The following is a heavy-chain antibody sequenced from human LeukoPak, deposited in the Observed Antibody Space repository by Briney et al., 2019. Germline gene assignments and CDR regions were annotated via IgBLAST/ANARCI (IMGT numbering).Heavy chain of an antibody. V-gene: IGHV3-33*06. D-gene: IGHD3-22*01. CDR2: IWYDGSNK. J-gene: IGHJ4*02. Sequence: GGSLRLSCAASGFTFSSYWMSWVRQAPGKGLEWVAVIWYDGSNKYYADSVKGRFTISRDNSKNTLYLQMNSLRAEDTAVYYCAKTYDSSGYGRAGIDYWGQGTLVTVSS. CDR1: GFTFSSYW. CDR3: AKTYDSSGYGRAGIDY.